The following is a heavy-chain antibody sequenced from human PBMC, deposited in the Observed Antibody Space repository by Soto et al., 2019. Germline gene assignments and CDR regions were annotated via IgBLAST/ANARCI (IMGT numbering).Heavy chain of an antibody. D-gene: IGHD3-10*01. J-gene: IGHJ4*02. V-gene: IGHV1-3*01. Sequence: ASVKVSCKASGYTFTSYTIHWVRQAPGQRPEWMGWINAGNGKTKYSPRIQDRVNITTDTSASTVYMELSSLKSEDTAVYYCARVDPGETSPFDHWGQGTLVTVSS. CDR2: INAGNGKT. CDR1: GYTFTSYT. CDR3: ARVDPGETSPFDH.